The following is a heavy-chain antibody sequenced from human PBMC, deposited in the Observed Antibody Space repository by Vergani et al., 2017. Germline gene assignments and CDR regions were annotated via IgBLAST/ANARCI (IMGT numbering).Heavy chain of an antibody. D-gene: IGHD3-9*01. CDR3: AKDLVMCGKITQVLDY. Sequence: EVQLLESGGGLVQPGGSLRLSCAASGFTFSSYAMSWVRQAPGKGLEWVSAISGSSGSTYYADSVKGRFTISRDNSKNTLYLQMNSLRAEDTDVYYCAKDLVMCGKITQVLDYWGQGTLVTVSS. CDR1: GFTFSSYA. V-gene: IGHV3-23*01. J-gene: IGHJ4*02. CDR2: ISGSSGST.